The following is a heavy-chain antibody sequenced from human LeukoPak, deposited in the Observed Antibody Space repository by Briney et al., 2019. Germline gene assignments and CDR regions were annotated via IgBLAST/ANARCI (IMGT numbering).Heavy chain of an antibody. V-gene: IGHV3-30*02. J-gene: IGHJ4*02. CDR2: IRYDGSNK. Sequence: GGSLRLSCAASGFTFSSYGMHWVRQAPGKGLEWVAFIRYDGSNKYYADSVKGRFTISRDNSKNTLYLQMNSLRAEDTAVYYCAKDGEGLLCFGELPPDYWGQGTLVTVSS. CDR1: GFTFSSYG. D-gene: IGHD3-10*01. CDR3: AKDGEGLLCFGELPPDY.